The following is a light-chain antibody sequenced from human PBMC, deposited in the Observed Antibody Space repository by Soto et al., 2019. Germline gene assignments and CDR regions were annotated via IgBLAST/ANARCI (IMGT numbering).Light chain of an antibody. V-gene: IGKV1-39*01. CDR2: AAT. Sequence: DIQVTQSPSSLSASVGDRVTITCRASQSISSYLNWYQHKPGKAPNLLIYAATTLQSGVPSRFSGSGSGTDFTLTINRLEPEDFAVYYCQQYGSSITFGQGTRLEI. CDR3: QQYGSSIT. J-gene: IGKJ5*01. CDR1: QSISSY.